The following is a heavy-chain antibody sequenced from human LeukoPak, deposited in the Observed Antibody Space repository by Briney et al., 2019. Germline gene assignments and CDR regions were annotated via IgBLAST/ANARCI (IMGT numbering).Heavy chain of an antibody. CDR2: ISHSGDT. V-gene: IGHV4-59*01. D-gene: IGHD2/OR15-2a*01. J-gene: IGHJ6*03. CDR1: GGSISTYY. CDR3: GRGAAGLSFYMDV. Sequence: SETLSLTCNVSGGSISTYYWNWMRQPPGKGLEWIAYISHSGDTNYNPSLKSRVTISVDTSKNQFSLKLNSVTAGDTAVYYCGRGAAGLSFYMDVWGKGTTVTVSS.